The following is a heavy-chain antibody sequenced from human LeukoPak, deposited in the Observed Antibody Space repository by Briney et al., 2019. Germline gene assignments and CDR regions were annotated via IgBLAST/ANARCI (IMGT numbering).Heavy chain of an antibody. CDR2: INSDGSST. CDR1: GFTFSSYW. V-gene: IGHV3-74*01. J-gene: IGHJ3*02. Sequence: GGSLRLSCAASGFTFSSYWMHWVRQAPGKGLVWVSRINSDGSSTSYADSVKGRFTISRDNAKNTLYLQMNSLRAEDTAVYYCARETPRGDAFDIWGQGTMVIVSS. CDR3: ARETPRGDAFDI.